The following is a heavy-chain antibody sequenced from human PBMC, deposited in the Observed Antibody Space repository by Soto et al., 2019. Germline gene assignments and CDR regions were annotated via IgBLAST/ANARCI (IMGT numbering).Heavy chain of an antibody. CDR2: IIPIFGTV. D-gene: IGHD5-12*01. Sequence: SVKVSCKASGGTFSRDAISWVRQAPGQGLEWMGGIIPIFGTVNYAQKFQGRVTISADESTSTAYMELSSLRSEDTAVYYCAREVKPGGYTPPGTSGFDSWGQGTLVTVSS. J-gene: IGHJ4*02. V-gene: IGHV1-69*13. CDR3: AREVKPGGYTPPGTSGFDS. CDR1: GGTFSRDA.